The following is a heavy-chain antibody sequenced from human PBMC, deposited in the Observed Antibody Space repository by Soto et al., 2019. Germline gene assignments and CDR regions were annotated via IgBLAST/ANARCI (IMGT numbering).Heavy chain of an antibody. CDR2: ISGSGGST. J-gene: IGHJ4*02. V-gene: IGHV3-23*01. CDR3: AKDPTDSSGYYYEVGSGDY. CDR1: GFTFSSYA. D-gene: IGHD3-22*01. Sequence: LSLTCAASGFTFSSYAMSWVRQAPGKGLEWVSAISGSGGSTYYADSVKGRFTISRDNSKNTLYLQMNSLRAEDTAVYYCAKDPTDSSGYYYEVGSGDYWGQGTLVTVS.